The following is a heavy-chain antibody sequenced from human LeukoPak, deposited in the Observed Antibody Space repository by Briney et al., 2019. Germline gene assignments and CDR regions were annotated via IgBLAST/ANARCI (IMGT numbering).Heavy chain of an antibody. V-gene: IGHV4-59*01. Sequence: SETLSLTCTVSGGSISSYYWSWIPQPPGKGLEWLGYIYYSGSTNYNPSLKSRVTISVDTSKNQFSLKLSSVTAADTAVYYCARTNYDYVWGSYRYYFDYWGQGTLVTVSS. D-gene: IGHD3-16*02. J-gene: IGHJ4*02. CDR3: ARTNYDYVWGSYRYYFDY. CDR1: GGSISSYY. CDR2: IYYSGST.